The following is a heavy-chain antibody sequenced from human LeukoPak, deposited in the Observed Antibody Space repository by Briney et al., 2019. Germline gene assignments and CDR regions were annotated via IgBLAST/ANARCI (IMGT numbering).Heavy chain of an antibody. V-gene: IGHV3-7*01. CDR3: ARDFNMLLWFGESTYGMDV. D-gene: IGHD3-10*01. CDR2: IKQDGSEK. CDR1: GFTFNSYW. J-gene: IGHJ6*02. Sequence: SGGSLRLSCAAPGFTFNSYWMSWVRQAPGKGLEWVANIKQDGSEKYDVDSVKGRFTISRDNAKNSLYLQMNSLRADDTAVYYCARDFNMLLWFGESTYGMDVGGQGTTVTVSS.